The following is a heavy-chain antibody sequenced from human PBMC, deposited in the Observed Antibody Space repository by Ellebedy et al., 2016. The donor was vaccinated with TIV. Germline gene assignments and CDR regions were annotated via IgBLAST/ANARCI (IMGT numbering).Heavy chain of an antibody. Sequence: GGSLRLSCAASGFSFRSYWMSWVRQAPGKGLEWVANIYQDGGVQYYVDSVTGRFTISRDNADNSLFLQMNSLRAEDTAVYYCARRGSYGDYAVQINSWFDTWGRGTLVAVSS. CDR1: GFSFRSYW. CDR2: IYQDGGVQ. V-gene: IGHV3-7*01. J-gene: IGHJ5*02. D-gene: IGHD4-17*01. CDR3: ARRGSYGDYAVQINSWFDT.